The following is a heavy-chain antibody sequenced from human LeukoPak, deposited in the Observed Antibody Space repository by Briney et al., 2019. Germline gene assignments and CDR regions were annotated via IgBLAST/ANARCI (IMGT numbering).Heavy chain of an antibody. D-gene: IGHD4-17*01. CDR1: GGSFSGYY. J-gene: IGHJ4*02. CDR3: ASTVTTGGFDY. V-gene: IGHV4-34*01. CDR2: INHSGST. Sequence: PSETLSLTCAVYGGSFSGYYRSWIRQPPGKGLEWIGEINHSGSTNYNPSLKSRVTISVDTSKNQFSLKLSSVTAADTAVYYCASTVTTGGFDYWGQGTLVTVSS.